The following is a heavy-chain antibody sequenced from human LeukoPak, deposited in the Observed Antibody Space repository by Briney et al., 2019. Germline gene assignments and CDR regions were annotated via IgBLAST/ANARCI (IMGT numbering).Heavy chain of an antibody. CDR1: GGSISSGGYY. V-gene: IGHV4-31*03. CDR2: IYYSGST. J-gene: IGHJ6*02. D-gene: IGHD1-26*01. Sequence: SGTLSLTCTVSGGSISSGGYYWSWIRQHPGKGLEWIGYIYYSGSTYYNPSLKSRVTISVDTSKNQFSLKLSSVTAADTAVYYCARDGREDYYYYGMDVWGQGTTVTVSS. CDR3: ARDGREDYYYYGMDV.